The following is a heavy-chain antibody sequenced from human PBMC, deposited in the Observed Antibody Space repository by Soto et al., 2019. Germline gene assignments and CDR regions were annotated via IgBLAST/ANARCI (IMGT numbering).Heavy chain of an antibody. V-gene: IGHV4-39*01. Sequence: QLHLRESGPGLVKPSETLSLTCTVSGGSITSSSYYWGWIRQPPGKGLEWIGSIYYSGSTYYHPSRKSRVTISVDTSKNQFSLKLSSVTAADTAVYYCATQEVGGSYVYTFDPWGQGTLVTVSS. CDR1: GGSITSSSYY. J-gene: IGHJ5*02. CDR3: ATQEVGGSYVYTFDP. CDR2: IYYSGST. D-gene: IGHD1-26*01.